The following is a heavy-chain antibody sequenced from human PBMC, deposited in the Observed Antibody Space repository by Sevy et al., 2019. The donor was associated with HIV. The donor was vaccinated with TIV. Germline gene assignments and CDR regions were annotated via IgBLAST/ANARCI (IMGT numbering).Heavy chain of an antibody. CDR3: AAVLLRAAAASYYYNGMDV. CDR1: GGTFSSYA. J-gene: IGHJ6*02. V-gene: IGHV1-69*13. D-gene: IGHD6-13*01. Sequence: ASVKVSCKASGGTFSSYAISWVRQAPGQGLEWMGGIIPIFGTANYAQKLQGRVTITADESTSTAYMELSSLRSEDTAVYYCAAVLLRAAAASYYYNGMDVWGQGTTVTVSS. CDR2: IIPIFGTA.